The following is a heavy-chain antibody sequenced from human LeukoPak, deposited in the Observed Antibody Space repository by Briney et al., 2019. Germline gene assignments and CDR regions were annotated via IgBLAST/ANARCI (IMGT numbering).Heavy chain of an antibody. V-gene: IGHV3-23*01. J-gene: IGHJ4*02. CDR1: GFIFSSYA. Sequence: PGGSLRLSCAASGFIFSSYAMSWVRQAPGKGLERVSGITGNGGSTYSADSVKGRFTISRDNSKNTLYLQMNSLRAEDTAVYYCAKEDVVVPAVGLDYWGQGSLVTVSS. CDR3: AKEDVVVPAVGLDY. D-gene: IGHD2-2*01. CDR2: ITGNGGST.